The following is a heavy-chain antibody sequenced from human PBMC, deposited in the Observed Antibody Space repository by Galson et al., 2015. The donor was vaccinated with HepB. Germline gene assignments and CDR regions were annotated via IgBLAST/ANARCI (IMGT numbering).Heavy chain of an antibody. V-gene: IGHV1-3*01. J-gene: IGHJ6*03. CDR3: ARSEVPGYFYYYMDV. CDR1: GYTFTTFP. D-gene: IGHD4/OR15-4a*01. Sequence: SVKVSCKASGYTFTTFPMHWVRQAPGQGLEWMGWINVAKDKTKYSQKFEDRVTITRDTSASTVYLQLSSLRSEDTAVYYCARSEVPGYFYYYMDVWGTGTTVIVSS. CDR2: INVAKDKT.